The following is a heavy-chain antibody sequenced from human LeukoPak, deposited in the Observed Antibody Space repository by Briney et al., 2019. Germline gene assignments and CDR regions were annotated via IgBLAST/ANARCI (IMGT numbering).Heavy chain of an antibody. CDR3: AREGALTVTKDAFDI. CDR2: IRYDGNNK. CDR1: GFTFSSYG. Sequence: GGSLRLSCAASGFTFSSYGMHWVRQAPGKGLEWVAFIRYDGNNKYYADSVRGRFTISRDNSKNTLYLQMNSLRAEDTAVYFCAREGALTVTKDAFDIWGQGTMVTVSS. V-gene: IGHV3-30*02. J-gene: IGHJ3*02. D-gene: IGHD4-17*01.